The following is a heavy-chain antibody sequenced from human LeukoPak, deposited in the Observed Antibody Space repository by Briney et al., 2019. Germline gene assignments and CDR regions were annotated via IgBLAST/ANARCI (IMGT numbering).Heavy chain of an antibody. CDR1: GFTFSSYA. V-gene: IGHV3-30-3*01. D-gene: IGHD3-10*01. CDR3: ARDQSVTMVRGVYYYYGMDV. J-gene: IGHJ6*02. CDR2: ISYDGSNK. Sequence: PGGSLRLSCAASGFTFSSYAMHWVRQAPGKGLEWVAVISYDGSNKYYADSVKGRFTISRDNSKNTLYLQMNSLRAEDTAVYYCARDQSVTMVRGVYYYYGMDVWGQGTTVTVSS.